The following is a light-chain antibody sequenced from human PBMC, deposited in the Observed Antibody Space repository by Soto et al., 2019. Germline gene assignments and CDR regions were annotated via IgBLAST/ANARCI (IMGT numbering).Light chain of an antibody. Sequence: QLVLTQPASVSGSPGQSITISCTGTSSDVGNYNLVSWYQQHPGKAPKLMIYEGSKRPSGVSNRFSGSKSGNTASLTISGLQAEDEADYYCCSYAGSSAPFVFGTGTKVTVL. CDR2: EGS. V-gene: IGLV2-23*01. CDR3: CSYAGSSAPFV. CDR1: SSDVGNYNL. J-gene: IGLJ1*01.